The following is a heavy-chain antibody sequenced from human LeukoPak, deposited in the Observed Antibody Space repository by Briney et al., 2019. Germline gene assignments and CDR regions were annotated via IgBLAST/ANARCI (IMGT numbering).Heavy chain of an antibody. J-gene: IGHJ1*01. CDR1: GGSISSYY. CDR2: IYTSGST. Sequence: PSETLSLTCTVSGGSISSYYWSWIRQPAGRGLEWIGRIYTSGSTNYNPSLKSRVTMSVDTSKNQFSLKPSSVTAADTAVYYCARAYGSGWYEYFQHWGQGTLVTVSS. CDR3: ARAYGSGWYEYFQH. V-gene: IGHV4-4*07. D-gene: IGHD6-19*01.